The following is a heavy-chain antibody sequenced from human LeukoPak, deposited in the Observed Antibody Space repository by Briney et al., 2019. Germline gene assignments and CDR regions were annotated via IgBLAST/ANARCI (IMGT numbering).Heavy chain of an antibody. CDR2: ISSSSSLI. J-gene: IGHJ3*02. Sequence: GGSLRLSCAASGFTFSYYSMNWVRQAPGRGLEWVSCISSSSSLIFYSDSVRGRFTISRDNAKNLLYLHMNSLRVEDTAVYYCAREVVDTNAFDIWGQGTMVTVSS. CDR1: GFTFSYYS. D-gene: IGHD5-18*01. CDR3: AREVVDTNAFDI. V-gene: IGHV3-21*01.